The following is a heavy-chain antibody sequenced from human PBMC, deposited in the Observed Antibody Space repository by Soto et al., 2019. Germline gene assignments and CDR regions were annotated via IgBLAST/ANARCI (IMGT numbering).Heavy chain of an antibody. V-gene: IGHV3-21*01. D-gene: IGHD3-10*01. Sequence: GGSLRLSCAASGFTFSSYSMNWVRQAPGKGLEWVSSISSSSSYIYYADSVKGRFTISRDNAKNSLYLQMNSLRAEDTAVYYCARLGALGVRGVTCMDDAFDIWGQGTMVTVSS. CDR3: ARLGALGVRGVTCMDDAFDI. J-gene: IGHJ3*02. CDR2: ISSSSSYI. CDR1: GFTFSSYS.